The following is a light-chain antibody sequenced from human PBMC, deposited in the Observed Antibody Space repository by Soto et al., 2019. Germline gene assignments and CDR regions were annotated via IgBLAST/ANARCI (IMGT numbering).Light chain of an antibody. CDR1: SSDVGSYNV. CDR2: EDN. V-gene: IGLV2-23*01. Sequence: QSALTQPASVSGSPGQSITVSCTGTSSDVGSYNVVSWYQQHPGEAPKLMIYEDNKRPSGISDRFSGSKSGNTASLTISGLQPEDEADYYCCSYAVGASVVFGGGTKLNVL. J-gene: IGLJ2*01. CDR3: CSYAVGASVV.